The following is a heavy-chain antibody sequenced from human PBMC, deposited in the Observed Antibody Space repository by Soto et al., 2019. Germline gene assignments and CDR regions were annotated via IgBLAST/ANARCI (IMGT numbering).Heavy chain of an antibody. CDR1: GSSFSSYA. CDR2: ISGSGSIT. J-gene: IGHJ6*02. D-gene: IGHD2-8*01. V-gene: IGHV3-23*01. CDR3: AKGGCWVHYGMDV. Sequence: QLLESGGGLVQPGGSLRLSCAASGSSFSSYAMAWVRQAPGEGMEWVSSISGSGSITFYADSLKGRFTSSRDNSKDTVYMQMTSLRVEDTTVYYCAKGGCWVHYGMDVWGQGTTVTFSS.